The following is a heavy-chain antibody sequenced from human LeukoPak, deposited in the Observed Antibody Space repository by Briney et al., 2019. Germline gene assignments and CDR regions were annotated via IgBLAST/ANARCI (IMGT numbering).Heavy chain of an antibody. J-gene: IGHJ4*02. D-gene: IGHD3-3*01. CDR2: ISSSSSTI. CDR1: GFTFSSYS. CDR3: ASPFWSGYYSTFDY. Sequence: PGGSLRLSCAASGFTFSSYSMNWVRQAPGKGLEWVSYISSSSSTIYYADSVKGRFTISRDNAKNSLYLQMNSLRAEDTAVYYCASPFWSGYYSTFDYWGQGTLVTVSS. V-gene: IGHV3-48*01.